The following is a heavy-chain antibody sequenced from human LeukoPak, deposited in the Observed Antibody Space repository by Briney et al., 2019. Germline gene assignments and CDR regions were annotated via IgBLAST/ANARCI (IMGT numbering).Heavy chain of an antibody. V-gene: IGHV4-59*01. D-gene: IGHD4-17*01. Sequence: KSSETLSLTCTVSGGSISSYYWSWIRQPPGKGLEWIGYIYYSGSTNYNPSLKSRVTISVDTFKNQFSLKLSSVTAADTAVYYCARARDYGDYYFDYWGQGTLVTVSS. CDR2: IYYSGST. CDR3: ARARDYGDYYFDY. J-gene: IGHJ4*02. CDR1: GGSISSYY.